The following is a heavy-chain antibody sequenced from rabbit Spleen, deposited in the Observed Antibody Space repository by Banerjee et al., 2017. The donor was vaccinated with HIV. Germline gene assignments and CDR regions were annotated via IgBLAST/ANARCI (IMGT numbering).Heavy chain of an antibody. V-gene: IGHV1S40*01. J-gene: IGHJ6*01. D-gene: IGHD6-1*01. Sequence: QSLEESRGDLVKPGASLTLTCTASGFSFSGSHYMCWVRQAPGKGLEWIACIYTGSSGSTYYASWAKGRFTISKTSSTTVTLQMTSLTVADTATYFCARLGHADYPYAYGLKLWGPGTLVTVS. CDR2: IYTGSSGST. CDR1: GFSFSGSHY. CDR3: ARLGHADYPYAYGLKL.